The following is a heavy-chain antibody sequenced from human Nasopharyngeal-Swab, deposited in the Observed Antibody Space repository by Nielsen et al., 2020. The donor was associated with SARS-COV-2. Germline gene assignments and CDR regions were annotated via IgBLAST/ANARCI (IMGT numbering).Heavy chain of an antibody. Sequence: SVKVSCKASGFSITYRFLHWIRQAPGQALEWMGWITPFHGNAKYAQKFQGRVSITRDGSRTTASLELSSLRPDDTAMYFCASGQCINGVCNPTDGLDVWGQGTSVTVS. D-gene: IGHD2-8*01. CDR2: ITPFHGNA. CDR3: ASGQCINGVCNPTDGLDV. CDR1: GFSITYRF. J-gene: IGHJ6*02. V-gene: IGHV1-45*02.